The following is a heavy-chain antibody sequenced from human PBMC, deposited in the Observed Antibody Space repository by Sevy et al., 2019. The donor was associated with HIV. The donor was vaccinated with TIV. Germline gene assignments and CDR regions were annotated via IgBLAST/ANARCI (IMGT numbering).Heavy chain of an antibody. D-gene: IGHD2-21*02. V-gene: IGHV4-59*01. CDR1: GGSINNYY. CDR3: ARDQVGTTHDAFDI. CDR2: INYSGST. J-gene: IGHJ3*02. Sequence: SETLSLTCSVSGGSINNYYWSWIRQPPGKGLEWIGYINYSGSTDYNPSLKSRVTISVDTSKNQFSLKLSSVTAADTAVYYCARDQVGTTHDAFDIWGQGTVVTVSS.